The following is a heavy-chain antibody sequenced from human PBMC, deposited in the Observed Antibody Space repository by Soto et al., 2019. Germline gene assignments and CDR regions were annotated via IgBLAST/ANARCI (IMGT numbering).Heavy chain of an antibody. Sequence: SETLSLTCTVSGGSISSYYWSWIRQPPGKGLEWIGYIYYSGSTNYNPSLKSRVAISVDTSKNQFSLKLSSVTAADTAVYYCARENGYGLTTYYYYYGMDVWGQGTTVTVSS. V-gene: IGHV4-59*01. D-gene: IGHD4-17*01. CDR1: GGSISSYY. CDR2: IYYSGST. J-gene: IGHJ6*02. CDR3: ARENGYGLTTYYYYYGMDV.